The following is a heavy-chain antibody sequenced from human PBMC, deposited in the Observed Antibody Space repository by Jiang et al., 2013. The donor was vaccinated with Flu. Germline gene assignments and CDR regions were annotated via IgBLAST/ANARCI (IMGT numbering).Heavy chain of an antibody. D-gene: IGHD2-2*01. CDR2: IYWDDDK. Sequence: KPTQTLTLTCTFSGFSLSTSGVGVGWIRQPPGKALEWLALIYWDDDKRYSPSLKSRLTITKDTSKNQVVLTMTNMDPVDTATYYCAHISCSELGYCSSTWEWFDPWGQGTLVTVSS. V-gene: IGHV2-5*02. J-gene: IGHJ5*02. CDR3: AHISCSELGYCSSTWEWFDP. CDR1: GFSLSTSGVG.